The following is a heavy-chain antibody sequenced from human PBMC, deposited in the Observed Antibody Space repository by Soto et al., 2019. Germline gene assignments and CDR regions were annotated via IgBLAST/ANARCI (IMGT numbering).Heavy chain of an antibody. CDR1: GYTFTSYA. D-gene: IGHD3-3*01. CDR2: INAGNGNT. V-gene: IGHV1-3*01. Sequence: ASVKVSCNASGYTFTSYAMHWVRQAPGQGLEWMGWINAGNGNTKYSQKFQGRVTITRDTSASTAYMELSSLRSEDTAVYYCARSTIFGVVIINGPLDYWGQGTLVTVS. J-gene: IGHJ4*02. CDR3: ARSTIFGVVIINGPLDY.